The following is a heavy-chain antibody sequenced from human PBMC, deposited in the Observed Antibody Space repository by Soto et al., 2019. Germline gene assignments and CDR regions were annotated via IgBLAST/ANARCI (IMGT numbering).Heavy chain of an antibody. CDR1: GLPHSSFA. Sequence: EVRLLESGGGLVQPGGSLTLSCSASGLPHSSFAMMWVRQAPGKGLQCVAGIYGSGRGIEYADSVKGRCTISRDNSKNTVYLQMTDLRADDTAVYYCAKDAVYNDGLWLMDHWGRGTQVTVSS. CDR3: AKDAVYNDGLWLMDH. V-gene: IGHV3-23*05. CDR2: IYGSGRGI. J-gene: IGHJ4*02. D-gene: IGHD2-21*01.